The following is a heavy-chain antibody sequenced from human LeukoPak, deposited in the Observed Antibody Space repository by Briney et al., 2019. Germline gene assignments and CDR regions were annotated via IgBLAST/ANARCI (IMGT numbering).Heavy chain of an antibody. CDR1: GGSISSYY. V-gene: IGHV4-59*01. CDR3: ARDRLLWFGEAKTRYYYYGMDV. CDR2: IYYSGST. Sequence: SETLSLTCTVSGGSISSYYWSWIRQPPWKGLEWIGDIYYSGSTNYNPSLKSRVTISVDTSKNQFSLKLSSVTAADTAVYYCARDRLLWFGEAKTRYYYYGMDVWGQGTTVTVSS. J-gene: IGHJ6*02. D-gene: IGHD3-10*01.